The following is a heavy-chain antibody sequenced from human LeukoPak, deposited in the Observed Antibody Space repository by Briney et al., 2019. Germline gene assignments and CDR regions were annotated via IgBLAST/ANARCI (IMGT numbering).Heavy chain of an antibody. V-gene: IGHV3-66*01. J-gene: IGHJ2*01. Sequence: TGGSLRLSCAASGFTVSSNYMTWVGQAPGSGPEWVSLIYSAGNTYYADSVKGRFTISRDNSKNTLYLQMNSLRAADTGVYYCARGNWYFDIWGRGTLVTVSS. CDR2: IYSAGNT. CDR3: ARGNWYFDI. CDR1: GFTVSSNY.